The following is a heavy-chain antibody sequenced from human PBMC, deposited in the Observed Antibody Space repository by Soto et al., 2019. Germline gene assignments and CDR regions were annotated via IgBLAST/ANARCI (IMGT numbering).Heavy chain of an antibody. CDR2: ISYDGSNK. CDR3: AKDYDILTVAYYYGMDV. J-gene: IGHJ6*02. Sequence: PGGSLRLSCAASGFTFSSYGMHWVRQAPGKGLEWVAVISYDGSNKYYADSVKGRFTISRDNSKNTLYLQMNSLRAEDTAVYYCAKDYDILTVAYYYGMDVWGQGTTVTVSS. D-gene: IGHD3-9*01. V-gene: IGHV3-30*18. CDR1: GFTFSSYG.